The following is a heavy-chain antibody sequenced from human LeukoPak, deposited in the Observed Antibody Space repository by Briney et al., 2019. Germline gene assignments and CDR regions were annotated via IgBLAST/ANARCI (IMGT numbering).Heavy chain of an antibody. CDR3: AREPDVDMSTFRGEAFDI. CDR2: AIPILGIA. Sequence: PVKVSCKASGGIFSSYTFNWVRQAPGQGLEWMGRAIPILGIATYAQKFQGRITITADKSTSTAYMELGSLRSDDTAMYYCAREPDVDMSTFRGEAFDIWGQGTMVTVSS. J-gene: IGHJ3*02. V-gene: IGHV1-69*04. D-gene: IGHD5-24*01. CDR1: GGIFSSYT.